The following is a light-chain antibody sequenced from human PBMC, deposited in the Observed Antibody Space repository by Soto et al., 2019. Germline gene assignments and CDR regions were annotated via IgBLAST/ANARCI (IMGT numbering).Light chain of an antibody. CDR1: QSINSW. V-gene: IGKV1-5*01. Sequence: DIQMTQSPSTLSASVGDRVTITCRASQSINSWLAWYQQKPGKAPKLLIYDASSLKSGVPSRFSGSGSGTEFTLTISSLQPDDFATYYCQQYNTYWKFGQGTKVDI. CDR2: DAS. CDR3: QQYNTYWK. J-gene: IGKJ1*01.